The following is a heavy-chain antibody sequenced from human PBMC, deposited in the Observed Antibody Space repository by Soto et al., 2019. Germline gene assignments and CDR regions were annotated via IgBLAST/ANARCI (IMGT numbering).Heavy chain of an antibody. J-gene: IGHJ5*02. D-gene: IGHD2-2*01. V-gene: IGHV1-2*04. CDR2: INPNSGGT. CDR1: GYTFTGYY. Sequence: ASVKVSCKASGYTFTGYYMHWVRQAPGQGLEWMGWINPNSGGTNYAQKFQGWVTMTRDTSISTAYMELSRLRSDDTAVYYCARGPWSDIVVVPAAMGFDPWGQGTLVTVSS. CDR3: ARGPWSDIVVVPAAMGFDP.